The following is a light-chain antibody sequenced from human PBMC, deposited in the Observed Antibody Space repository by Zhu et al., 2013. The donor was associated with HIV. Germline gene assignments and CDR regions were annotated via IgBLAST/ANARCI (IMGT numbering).Light chain of an antibody. CDR2: DAS. Sequence: EIVLTQSPATLSLSPGERATLSCRASQSVSSYLAWYQQKPGQAPRLLIYDASNRATGVPARFSGSGSGTDFTLTITSLEREDFAVYYCQQRSTWPPTFGQGTKVGDQT. CDR3: QQRSTWPPT. V-gene: IGKV3-11*01. J-gene: IGKJ2*01. CDR1: QSVSSY.